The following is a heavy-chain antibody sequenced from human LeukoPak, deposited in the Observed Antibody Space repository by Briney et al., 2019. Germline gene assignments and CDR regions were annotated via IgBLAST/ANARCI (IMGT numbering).Heavy chain of an antibody. V-gene: IGHV3-11*01. CDR3: AKDRHYDFWSGRKGYYYGMDV. Sequence: PGGSLRLSCAASGFAFSDYYMTWIRQAPGKGLEWVSYISNSGSTIYYADSVKGRFTISRDNAKNSLYLQMNSLRAEDTALYYCAKDRHYDFWSGRKGYYYGMDVWGQGTTVTVSS. CDR1: GFAFSDYY. D-gene: IGHD3-3*01. J-gene: IGHJ6*02. CDR2: ISNSGSTI.